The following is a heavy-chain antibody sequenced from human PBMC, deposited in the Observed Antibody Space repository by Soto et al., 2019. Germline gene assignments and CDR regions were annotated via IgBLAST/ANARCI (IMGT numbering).Heavy chain of an antibody. V-gene: IGHV3-30-3*01. Sequence: QVQLVESGGGVVQPGRSLRLSCAASGFTFSSYAMHWVRQAPGKGLEWVAVISYDGSNKYYADSVKGRFTISRDNSKNTLYLQMNSLRAEDTAVYYSARDGRRYYYDSSGYWSYYYGMDVWGQGTTVTVSS. CDR1: GFTFSSYA. J-gene: IGHJ6*02. CDR3: ARDGRRYYYDSSGYWSYYYGMDV. D-gene: IGHD3-22*01. CDR2: ISYDGSNK.